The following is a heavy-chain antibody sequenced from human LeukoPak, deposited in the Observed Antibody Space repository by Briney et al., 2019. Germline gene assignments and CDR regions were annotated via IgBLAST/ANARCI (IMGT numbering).Heavy chain of an antibody. CDR3: ARDNGPPYYYDSSGIDY. CDR2: IYYSGST. CDR1: GGSISSSSYY. J-gene: IGHJ4*02. Sequence: SETLSLTCTVSGGSISSSSYYWGWIRQPPGKGLEWIGSIYYSGSTYYNPSLKSRVTISVDASKNQFSLKLSSVTAADTAVYYCARDNGPPYYYDSSGIDYWGQGTLVTVSS. D-gene: IGHD3-22*01. V-gene: IGHV4-39*07.